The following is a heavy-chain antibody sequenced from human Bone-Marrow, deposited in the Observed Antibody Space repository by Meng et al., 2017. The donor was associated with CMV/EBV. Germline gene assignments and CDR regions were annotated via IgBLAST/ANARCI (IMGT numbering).Heavy chain of an antibody. CDR3: ARLYDFWGCYSR. V-gene: IGHV4-39*01. CDR1: GGSISSSSYY. Sequence: SETLSLTCTVSGGSISSSSYYWGWIRQPPGKGLEWIGSIYYSGSTYYNPSLKSRVTISVDTSKNQFSLKLSSVTAADSAVYYCARLYDFWGCYSRWGQGTLVTVSS. CDR2: IYYSGST. D-gene: IGHD3-3*01. J-gene: IGHJ4*02.